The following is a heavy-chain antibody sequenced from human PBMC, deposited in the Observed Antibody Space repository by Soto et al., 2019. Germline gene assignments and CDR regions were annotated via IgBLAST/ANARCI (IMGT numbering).Heavy chain of an antibody. CDR1: GGSFSGYY. J-gene: IGHJ4*02. D-gene: IGHD2-2*01. V-gene: IGHV4-34*01. CDR2: INHSGST. CDR3: AGEATDCSSTSCPHDY. Sequence: SETLSLACAVYGGSFSGYYWSWIRQPPGKGLEWIGEINHSGSTNYNPSLKSRVTISVDTSKNQFSLKLSSVTAADTAVYYFAGEATDCSSTSCPHDYWGQGTLVTVSS.